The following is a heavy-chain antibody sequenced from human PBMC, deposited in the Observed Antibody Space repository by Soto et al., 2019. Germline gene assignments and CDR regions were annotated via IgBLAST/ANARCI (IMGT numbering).Heavy chain of an antibody. J-gene: IGHJ6*03. CDR1: GFTFSSYG. Sequence: QVQLVESGGGVVQPGRSLRLSCAASGFTFSSYGMHWVRQAPGKGLEWVAVISYDGSNKYYADSVKGRFTISRDNSKNTLYLQMNSLRAEDTAVYYCATVGGGSFLPLHDYYYYYMDVWGKGTTVTVSS. CDR3: ATVGGGSFLPLHDYYYYYMDV. D-gene: IGHD2-15*01. CDR2: ISYDGSNK. V-gene: IGHV3-30*03.